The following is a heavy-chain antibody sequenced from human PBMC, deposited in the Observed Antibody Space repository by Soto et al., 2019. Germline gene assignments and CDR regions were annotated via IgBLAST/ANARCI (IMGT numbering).Heavy chain of an antibody. Sequence: SETLSLTCAVSGGSISSGGYSWSWIRQPPGKGLEWIGYIYHSGSTYYNPSLKSRVTISVDRSKNQFSLKLSSVTAADTAVYYCARGVHDILTGQSPRTFDIWGQGTMVTVSS. CDR2: IYHSGST. J-gene: IGHJ3*02. D-gene: IGHD3-9*01. CDR1: GGSISSGGYS. V-gene: IGHV4-30-2*01. CDR3: ARGVHDILTGQSPRTFDI.